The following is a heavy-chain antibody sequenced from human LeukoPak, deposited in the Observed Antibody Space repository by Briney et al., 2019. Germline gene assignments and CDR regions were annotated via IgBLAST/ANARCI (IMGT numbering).Heavy chain of an antibody. Sequence: SVKVSCKASGGTFSSYARSWVRPAPGQGLEWMGGIIPIFGTANYAQKFQGRVTITTDESTSTAYMELSSLRSEDTAVYYCARVPVYCGGDCFWFDPGGQGTLVTVSS. CDR2: IIPIFGTA. V-gene: IGHV1-69*05. CDR3: ARVPVYCGGDCFWFDP. CDR1: GGTFSSYA. D-gene: IGHD2-21*02. J-gene: IGHJ5*02.